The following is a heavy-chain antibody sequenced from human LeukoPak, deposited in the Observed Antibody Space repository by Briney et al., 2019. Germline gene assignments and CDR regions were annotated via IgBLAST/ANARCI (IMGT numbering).Heavy chain of an antibody. CDR2: ISHDGRNE. CDR3: MKDPLPQRASYPGDY. CDR1: GFTFRTYG. V-gene: IGHV3-30*18. D-gene: IGHD3-10*01. Sequence: PGGSLRLSCAASGFTFRTYGMHWVRQAPGKGLEWVAVISHDGRNEYYADSVKGRFIISRDNSENTLYLQMNSLKPEDAAVYYCMKDPLPQRASYPGDYWGQGTLVTVSS. J-gene: IGHJ4*02.